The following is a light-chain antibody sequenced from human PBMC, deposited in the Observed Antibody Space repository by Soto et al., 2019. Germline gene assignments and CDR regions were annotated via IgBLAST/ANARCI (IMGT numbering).Light chain of an antibody. CDR3: SSYTSSSSYV. J-gene: IGLJ1*01. CDR1: SSDIGGFYH. CDR2: DVS. V-gene: IGLV2-14*03. Sequence: QSLLTLPGSVSDSPGQSITISCIGTSSDIGGFYHVSWHQQHPGKAPKLIIYDVSNRPSGGSNRFSGSKTGNTASLIISGLQAEDEADDYCSSYTSSSSYVFGSGTKVTVL.